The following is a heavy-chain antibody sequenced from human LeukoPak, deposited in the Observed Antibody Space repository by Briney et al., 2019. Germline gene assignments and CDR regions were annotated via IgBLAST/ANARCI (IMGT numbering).Heavy chain of an antibody. D-gene: IGHD1-26*01. CDR1: GFTLSSYE. CDR2: IDYSGGSS. CDR3: AKSRGSYVEALDY. J-gene: IGHJ4*02. V-gene: IGHV3-23*01. Sequence: GGSLRLSCTVSGFTLSSYEMSWIRQAPGKGLEWVSSIDYSGGSSYYADSVKGRFTISRDNAKNSLYPQMNSLRAEDMALYYCAKSRGSYVEALDYWGQGTLVTVSS.